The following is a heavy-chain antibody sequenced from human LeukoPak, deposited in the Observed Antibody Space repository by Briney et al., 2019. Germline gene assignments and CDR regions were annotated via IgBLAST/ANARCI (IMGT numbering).Heavy chain of an antibody. D-gene: IGHD6-19*01. CDR1: GFNFRDHW. Sequence: GGSLRLSCAVSGFNFRDHWMDWVRQAPGKGLEWVGHIKNDGSETYYLDSLKGRFSISRDNTNNALYLQVNSLRVEDTAVYYCVKNDGWFHLAQWGQGTLVTVSS. CDR2: IKNDGSET. V-gene: IGHV3-7*03. CDR3: VKNDGWFHLAQ. J-gene: IGHJ4*02.